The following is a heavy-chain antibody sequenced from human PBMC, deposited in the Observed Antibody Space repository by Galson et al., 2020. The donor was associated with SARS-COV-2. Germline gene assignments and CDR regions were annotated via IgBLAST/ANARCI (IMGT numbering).Heavy chain of an antibody. D-gene: IGHD3-10*01. Sequence: GESLKISCPASGFTFSSYGMHWVRQAPGNGLEWVAVIWYDGSNTYYADSVKGRFTISRDNSKNTLYLQINSLRAEDTAVYYCARDQPWDGTGDDYWGQGTLVTVAS. CDR3: ARDQPWDGTGDDY. CDR1: GFTFSSYG. J-gene: IGHJ4*02. CDR2: IWYDGSNT. V-gene: IGHV3-33*01.